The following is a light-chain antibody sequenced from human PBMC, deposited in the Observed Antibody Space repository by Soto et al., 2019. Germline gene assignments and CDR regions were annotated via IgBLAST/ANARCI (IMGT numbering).Light chain of an antibody. CDR2: EVS. Sequence: QSALTQPASVSGSPGQAITISCTGTSSDVGGYNYVSWYQQHPGKAPKVMIYEVSYRPSGVSNRFSGSKSGNTASLTISGLQAEDEADYYCSSFTSSSTLAFGGGTKLTVL. J-gene: IGLJ2*01. CDR3: SSFTSSSTLA. V-gene: IGLV2-14*01. CDR1: SSDVGGYNY.